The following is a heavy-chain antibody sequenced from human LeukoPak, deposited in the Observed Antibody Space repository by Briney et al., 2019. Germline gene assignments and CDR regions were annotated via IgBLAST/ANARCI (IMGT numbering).Heavy chain of an antibody. D-gene: IGHD1-1*01. V-gene: IGHV3-7*01. CDR3: AKDRDDSAAFDI. CDR1: GFTFSXXX. Sequence: ASGFTFSXXXXXWXXXAPGXXXXXVANIKEDGSEKDYVDSVKGRFTISRDNSKNTLYLQMNSLRAEDTAVYYCAKDRDDSAAFDIWGQGTMVTVSS. CDR2: IKEDGSEK. J-gene: IGHJ3*02.